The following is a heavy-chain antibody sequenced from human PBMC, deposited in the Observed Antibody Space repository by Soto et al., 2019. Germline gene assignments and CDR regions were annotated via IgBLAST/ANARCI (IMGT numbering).Heavy chain of an antibody. Sequence: AGSLRLSCSASGFTFSSYAMHWVRQAPGKGLEYVSAISSNGGSTYYADSVKGRFTISRDNSKNTLYLQMSSLRAEDTAVYYCVKVGGTLLRYFDWLSWGQGTLVTSPQ. J-gene: IGHJ4*02. CDR1: GFTFSSYA. CDR2: ISSNGGST. V-gene: IGHV3-64D*06. D-gene: IGHD3-9*01. CDR3: VKVGGTLLRYFDWLS.